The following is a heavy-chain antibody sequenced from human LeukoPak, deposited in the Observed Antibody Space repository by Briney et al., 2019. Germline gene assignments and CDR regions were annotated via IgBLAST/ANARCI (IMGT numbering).Heavy chain of an antibody. D-gene: IGHD3-22*01. J-gene: IGHJ4*02. Sequence: GGSLRLSCATYRFTFSSYSMNWVREAPGEGLEWVSSIGPSGGSIFYANSVKGRFTISRDNAKNSLYLQMNSLRADDTAVYYCTRDRSSVYFDCWSQGTLVIVSS. CDR3: TRDRSSVYFDC. CDR1: RFTFSSYS. CDR2: IGPSGGSI. V-gene: IGHV3-21*04.